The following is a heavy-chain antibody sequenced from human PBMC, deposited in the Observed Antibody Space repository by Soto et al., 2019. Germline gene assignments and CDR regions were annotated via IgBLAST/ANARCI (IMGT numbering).Heavy chain of an antibody. D-gene: IGHD6-13*01. Sequence: QVQLVQSGAEVKKPGASVKVSCKASGYIFTEYHIHWVRQAPGQGLEFMGWINTNNGGAGSAQQFQGSVTVTRETSINTVYLELSNLRSADTAVYFCAKERGSNSLHPSYNWFDTWGQGTLITVSS. CDR3: AKERGSNSLHPSYNWFDT. J-gene: IGHJ5*02. V-gene: IGHV1-2*02. CDR1: GYIFTEYH. CDR2: INTNNGGA.